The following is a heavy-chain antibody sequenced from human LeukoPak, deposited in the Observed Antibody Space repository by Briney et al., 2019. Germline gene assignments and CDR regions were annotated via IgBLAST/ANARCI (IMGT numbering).Heavy chain of an antibody. D-gene: IGHD5-18*01. J-gene: IGHJ4*02. CDR3: ARAIQLWRWFDY. CDR1: GGSISSGDYY. CDR2: IYYSGST. V-gene: IGHV4-30-4*08. Sequence: PSQTLSLTRTVSGGSISSGDYYWSWIRQPPGKGLEWIGYIYYSGSTYYNPSLKSRVTISVDTSKNQFSLKLSSVTAADTAVYYCARAIQLWRWFDYLGQGTLVTVSS.